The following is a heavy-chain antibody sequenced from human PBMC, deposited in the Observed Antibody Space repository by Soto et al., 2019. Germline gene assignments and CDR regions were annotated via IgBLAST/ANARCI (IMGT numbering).Heavy chain of an antibody. CDR1: GYTFTTYG. CDR2: ISPYNGTT. V-gene: IGHV1-18*04. Sequence: GASVKVSCKASGYTFTTYGISWVRQAPGQGFEWMGWISPYNGTTKCAEKFQGEMTMTTDTATSTAYMDLRSLRSDDTAVYYCARDGERDTGLNFYYYLHGMDAWGQGTRVTVSS. CDR3: ARDGERDTGLNFYYYLHGMDA. J-gene: IGHJ6*02. D-gene: IGHD1-1*01.